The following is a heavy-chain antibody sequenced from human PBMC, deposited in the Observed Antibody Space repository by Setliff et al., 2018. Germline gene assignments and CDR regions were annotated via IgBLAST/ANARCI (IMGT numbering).Heavy chain of an antibody. Sequence: SETLSLTCTVSGGYIARSYFYWGWIRQSPGKGLEWIGTMYYSGKTFYMPSLQSRVTISADTSTNQLSLKLSSVTAADTAVYYCVGRDFSGGDSWGHGTLVTVSS. V-gene: IGHV4-39*01. CDR1: GGYIARSYFY. CDR3: VGRDFSGGDS. J-gene: IGHJ5*01. CDR2: MYYSGKT. D-gene: IGHD6-25*01.